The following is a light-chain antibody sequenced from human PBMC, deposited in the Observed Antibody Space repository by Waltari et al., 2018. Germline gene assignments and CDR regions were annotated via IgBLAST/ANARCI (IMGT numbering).Light chain of an antibody. V-gene: IGKV3-15*01. CDR3: QQYNSWPLT. Sequence: EIMMTQSPVTLSVSPGERATLSCRASQSINNNLAWYQQNPGRAPRLLIYGASTRATGIPARFSGIGSGTEFTLTISSLQSEDFAVYYCQQYNSWPLTFGGGTKVEIK. CDR1: QSINNN. CDR2: GAS. J-gene: IGKJ4*01.